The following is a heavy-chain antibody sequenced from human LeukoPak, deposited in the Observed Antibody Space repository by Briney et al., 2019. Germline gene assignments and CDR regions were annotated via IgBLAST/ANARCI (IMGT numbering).Heavy chain of an antibody. CDR3: TRANWNLDY. J-gene: IGHJ4*02. CDR1: GFTFGDYA. Sequence: GGSLRLSCTASGFTFGDYAMSWVRQAPGKGLEWVSFIRSNAYGGTTENAASVKGRFTISRDDSKSIAYLQMYSLKTEDTAVYYCTRANWNLDYWGQGTLVTVSS. D-gene: IGHD1-1*01. CDR2: IRSNAYGGTT. V-gene: IGHV3-49*04.